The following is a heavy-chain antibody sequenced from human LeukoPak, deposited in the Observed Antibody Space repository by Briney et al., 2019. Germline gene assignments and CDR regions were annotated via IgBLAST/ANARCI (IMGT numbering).Heavy chain of an antibody. J-gene: IGHJ5*02. CDR2: TYYRSTWYN. Sequence: SQTLSLTCAISGDSVSSNSVTWNWIRQSPSRVLEWLGRTYYRSTWYNDYAVSVRGRITVNPDTSKNQFSLHLNSVTPEDTAVYYCARRLTQYDCFDPWGQGILVTVSS. V-gene: IGHV6-1*01. CDR1: GDSVSSNSVT. CDR3: ARRLTQYDCFDP. D-gene: IGHD2-2*01.